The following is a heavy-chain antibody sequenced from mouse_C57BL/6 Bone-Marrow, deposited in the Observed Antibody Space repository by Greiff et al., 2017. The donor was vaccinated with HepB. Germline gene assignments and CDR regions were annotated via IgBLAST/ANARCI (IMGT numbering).Heavy chain of an antibody. V-gene: IGHV1-81*01. J-gene: IGHJ4*01. CDR3: ARSAMDY. Sequence: VKLLESGAELARPGASVKLSCKASGYTFTSYGISWVKQRTGQGLEWIGEIYPRSGNTYYTEKFKDKATLTVDKSSSTAYMQLSSLTSEDSAVYYCARSAMDYWGQGTSVTVSS. CDR2: IYPRSGNT. CDR1: GYTFTSYG.